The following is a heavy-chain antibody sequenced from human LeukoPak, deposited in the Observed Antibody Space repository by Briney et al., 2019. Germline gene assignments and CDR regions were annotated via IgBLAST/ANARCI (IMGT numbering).Heavy chain of an antibody. V-gene: IGHV3-23*01. CDR1: GFTFTNYA. D-gene: IGHD6-19*01. J-gene: IGHJ4*02. CDR2: ISGSGTST. CDR3: AKRGDRSGWSYYFDY. Sequence: GGSQRLSCAASGFTFTNYAMSWVRQAPGKGLEWVSAISGSGTSTYYADSVKGRFTISRDNSENTLYLQMSSLTDEDTAVYFCAKRGDRSGWSYYFDYWGQGTLVTVSS.